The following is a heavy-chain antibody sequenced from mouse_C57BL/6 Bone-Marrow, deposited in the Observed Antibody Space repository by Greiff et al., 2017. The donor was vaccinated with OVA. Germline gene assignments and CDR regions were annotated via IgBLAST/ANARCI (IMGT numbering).Heavy chain of an antibody. CDR3: ARRGTGTAWFAY. CDR2: IHPNSGST. D-gene: IGHD4-1*01. Sequence: VQLQQPGAELVKPGASVKLSCKASGYTFTSYWMHWVKQRPGQGLEWIGMIHPNSGSTNYNEKFKSKATLTVDKSSSTAYMQLSSLTSEDSAVYYSARRGTGTAWFAYWGQGTLVTVSA. V-gene: IGHV1-64*01. J-gene: IGHJ3*01. CDR1: GYTFTSYW.